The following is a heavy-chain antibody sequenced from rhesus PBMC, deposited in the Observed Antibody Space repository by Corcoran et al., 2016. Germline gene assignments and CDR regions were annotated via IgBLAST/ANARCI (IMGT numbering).Heavy chain of an antibody. CDR2: ISGSSGGA. D-gene: IGHD3-28*01. J-gene: IGHJ4*01. CDR1: GGFFSGYY. CDR3: ARTYYGSDFDC. V-gene: IGHV4-165*01. Sequence: QVQLQESGPGLVKPSETLSLTCAVSGGFFSGYYWRWIRQPPGRGREWVGLISGSSGGAAYNATLNSRVPVAPATSENQCTRKLSSVTAPNTAVYDCARTYYGSDFDCWGQGVLVTVSS.